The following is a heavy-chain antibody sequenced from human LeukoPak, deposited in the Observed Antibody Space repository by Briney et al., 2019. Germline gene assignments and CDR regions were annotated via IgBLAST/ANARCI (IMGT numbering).Heavy chain of an antibody. CDR1: GYTFTSYG. Sequence: ASVKVSCKASGYTFTSYGISWVRQAPGQGLEWMGWISAYNGNTNYAQELQGRVTMTTDTSTSTAYMELRSLRSEDTAVYYCASMGVARYSGYDLDYWGQGTLVTVSS. D-gene: IGHD5-12*01. CDR3: ASMGVARYSGYDLDY. J-gene: IGHJ4*02. CDR2: ISAYNGNT. V-gene: IGHV1-18*01.